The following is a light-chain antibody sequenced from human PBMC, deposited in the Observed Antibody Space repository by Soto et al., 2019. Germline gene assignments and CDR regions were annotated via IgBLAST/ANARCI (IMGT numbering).Light chain of an antibody. V-gene: IGLV2-14*01. CDR2: EVT. CDR1: RRDVGGYNY. J-gene: IGLJ1*01. CDR3: SSYTISNTLPFV. Sequence: QSVLTQPASVSGSPGQSITISCTGTRRDVGGYNYVSWYQQYPGKSPKLLIYEVTHRPSGVSNRFSGSKSDNTASLTISGLQAEDEADYYCSSYTISNTLPFVFGTGTKVTVL.